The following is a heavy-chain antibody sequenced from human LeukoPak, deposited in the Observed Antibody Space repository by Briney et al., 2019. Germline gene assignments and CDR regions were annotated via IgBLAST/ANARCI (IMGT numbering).Heavy chain of an antibody. D-gene: IGHD3-9*01. CDR1: GFTFSSFG. J-gene: IGHJ4*02. CDR2: ISYDGSNK. V-gene: IGHV3-30*18. Sequence: PGGSLRLSCAASGFTFSSFGMHWVRQAPGKGLEWVAVISYDGSNKYYADSVKGRFTISRDNSKNTLYLQMNSPRAEDTAVYYCAKDYYDILTGHYGPDYWGQGTLVTVSS. CDR3: AKDYYDILTGHYGPDY.